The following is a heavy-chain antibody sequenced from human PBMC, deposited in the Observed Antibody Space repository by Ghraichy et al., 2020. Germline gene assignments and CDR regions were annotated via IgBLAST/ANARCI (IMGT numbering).Heavy chain of an antibody. CDR1: GFTFSSYV. V-gene: IGHV3-23*01. D-gene: IGHD4-17*01. J-gene: IGHJ5*02. Sequence: GGSLRLSCAASGFTFSSYVMSWVRQAPGKGLEWVSTIKASDNITYYADSVKGRFTISRDNSKNTLYLQVNSLRVEDTAVYYCAKDPYGDSGANWFDPWGQGTLVTVSS. CDR2: IKASDNIT. CDR3: AKDPYGDSGANWFDP.